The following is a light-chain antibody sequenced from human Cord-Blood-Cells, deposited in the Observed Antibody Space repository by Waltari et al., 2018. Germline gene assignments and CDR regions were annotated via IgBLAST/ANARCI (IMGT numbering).Light chain of an antibody. V-gene: IGLV1-44*01. CDR3: AAWDDSLNGRV. CDR1: SSNIGRTT. Sequence: QSVLTQPPSASGTPGQSVTTSCSGTSSNIGRTTVTWYQQLPGTAPKLLIYSNNQRPSGVPDRFSGSKSGTSASLAISGLQSEDEADYYCAAWDDSLNGRVFGGGTKLTVL. CDR2: SNN. J-gene: IGLJ3*02.